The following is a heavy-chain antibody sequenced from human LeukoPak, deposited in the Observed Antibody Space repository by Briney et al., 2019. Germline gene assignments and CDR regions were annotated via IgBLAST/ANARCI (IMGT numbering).Heavy chain of an antibody. Sequence: PGRSLRLSCAASGFTFDDYAMHWVRQAPGQGLEWFSGISWYSGSIGYADSVKGRFTISRDNAKNSLYLQMNSLRAEDMALYYCAKASGRGYDILTGYLNYWGQGTLVTVSS. CDR3: AKASGRGYDILTGYLNY. V-gene: IGHV3-9*03. J-gene: IGHJ4*02. D-gene: IGHD3-9*01. CDR1: GFTFDDYA. CDR2: ISWYSGSI.